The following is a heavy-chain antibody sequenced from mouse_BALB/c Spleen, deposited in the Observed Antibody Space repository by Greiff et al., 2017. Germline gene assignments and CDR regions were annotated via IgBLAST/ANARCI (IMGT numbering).Heavy chain of an antibody. Sequence: VQLQQSGGGLVKPGGSLKLSCAASGFAFSSYDMSWVRQTPEKRLEWVAYISSGGGSTYYPDTVKGRFTISRDNAKNTLYLQMSSLKSEDTAMYYCARHGGFAYWGQGTLVTVSA. CDR1: GFAFSSYD. V-gene: IGHV5-12-1*01. CDR2: ISSGGGST. J-gene: IGHJ3*01. CDR3: ARHGGFAY.